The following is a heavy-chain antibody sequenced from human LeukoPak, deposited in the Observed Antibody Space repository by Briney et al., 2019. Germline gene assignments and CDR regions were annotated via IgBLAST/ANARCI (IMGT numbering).Heavy chain of an antibody. CDR3: ARVPGTGYWAHYWYFDL. J-gene: IGHJ2*01. D-gene: IGHD3/OR15-3a*01. V-gene: IGHV3-21*01. CDR2: ISHSSSYI. Sequence: PGGSLRLSCAASGFTFSDYSMNWVRQAPGTGLEWVASISHSSSYIYYADSVKGRFTISRDNAKHSLYLQMNSLRAEDTAVYYCARVPGTGYWAHYWYFDLWGRGNLVTVSS. CDR1: GFTFSDYS.